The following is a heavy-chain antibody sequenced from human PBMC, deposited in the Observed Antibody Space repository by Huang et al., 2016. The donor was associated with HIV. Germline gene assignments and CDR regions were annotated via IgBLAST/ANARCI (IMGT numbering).Heavy chain of an antibody. D-gene: IGHD3-22*01. CDR3: ARQSSGYYYYFDY. J-gene: IGHJ4*02. V-gene: IGHV1-69*13. Sequence: QVQLVQSGAEVKKPGSSVKVSCKAFGGTFSSYAISWVRQAPGQGLEWMGGIIPIFGTTNYAQKFQGRVTITADESTSTVYVELSSLRSEDTAVYYCARQSSGYYYYFDYWGQGTLVTVSS. CDR2: IIPIFGTT. CDR1: GGTFSSYA.